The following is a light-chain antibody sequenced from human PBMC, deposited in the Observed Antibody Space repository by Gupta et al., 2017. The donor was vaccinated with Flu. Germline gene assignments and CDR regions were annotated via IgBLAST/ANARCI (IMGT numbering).Light chain of an antibody. Sequence: SYELTQPPSVSVSPGQTARITCSGDALPKQYAFWYQQKPGQAPILMIYKDTERPSGIPERFSGSSSGTTVTLTISGVQAEDEADYYCQSADSSGTSLVFGGGTELTVL. CDR2: KDT. J-gene: IGLJ3*02. CDR1: ALPKQY. V-gene: IGLV3-25*03. CDR3: QSADSSGTSLV.